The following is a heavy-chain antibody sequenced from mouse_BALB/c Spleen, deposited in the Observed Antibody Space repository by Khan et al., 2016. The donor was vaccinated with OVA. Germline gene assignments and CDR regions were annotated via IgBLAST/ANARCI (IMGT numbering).Heavy chain of an antibody. CDR2: ISTYYGNT. CDR3: TGGSGYDRFAY. D-gene: IGHD2-2*01. V-gene: IGHV1S137*01. Sequence: QVQLQQSGPELVRPGVSVKISCKGSGYTFTDYAMHWVKQSHAKSLEWIGVISTYYGNTDYNQKFKGKATLTVDKSSNTAYMELARFTSEDSAISYCTGGSGYDRFAYWGQGTLVTVSA. CDR1: GYTFTDYA. J-gene: IGHJ3*01.